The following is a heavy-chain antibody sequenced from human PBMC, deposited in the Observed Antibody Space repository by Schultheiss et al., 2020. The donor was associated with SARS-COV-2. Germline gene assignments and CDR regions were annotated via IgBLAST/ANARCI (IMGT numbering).Heavy chain of an antibody. CDR1: GGSISSGGYY. V-gene: IGHV4-61*08. CDR3: ARAGGIVVAGRGNWFDP. D-gene: IGHD3-16*01. Sequence: SETLSLTCTVSGGSISSGGYYWSWIRQPPGKGLEWIGEIYHSGSTNYNSSLKSRVTISVDKSKNQFSLRLSSVAAADTAVYYCARAGGIVVAGRGNWFDPWGQGILVTVSS. CDR2: IYHSGST. J-gene: IGHJ5*02.